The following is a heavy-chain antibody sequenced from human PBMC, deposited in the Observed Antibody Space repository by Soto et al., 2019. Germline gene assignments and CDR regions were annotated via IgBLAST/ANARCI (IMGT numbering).Heavy chain of an antibody. CDR2: ISGSDDST. V-gene: IGHV3-23*01. CDR3: AKRSSSSTFDY. CDR1: GFTFSSYA. Sequence: EVQLLESGRGLVQPGGSLRLSCAASGFTFSSYAMSWVRQAPGKGLEWVSVISGSDDSTYYADSVKGRFTISRDNSKNTLYLQMNSLRAEDTAVYYCAKRSSSSTFDYWGQGTLVTVSS. D-gene: IGHD6-6*01. J-gene: IGHJ4*02.